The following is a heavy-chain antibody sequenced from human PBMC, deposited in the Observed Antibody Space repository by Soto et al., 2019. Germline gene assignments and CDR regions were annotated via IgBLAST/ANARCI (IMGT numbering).Heavy chain of an antibody. CDR2: IIPIFGTA. D-gene: IGHD2-15*01. CDR1: GGTFSSYA. J-gene: IGHJ4*02. Sequence: QVQLVQSGAEVKKPESSVKVSCKASGGTFSSYAISWVRQAPGQGLEWMGGIIPIFGTANYAQKFQGRVTITADESTSTAYMELSSLRSEDPAVYYCARESSLGYCSGGSCYDDWGQGTLVTVSS. CDR3: ARESSLGYCSGGSCYDD. V-gene: IGHV1-69*01.